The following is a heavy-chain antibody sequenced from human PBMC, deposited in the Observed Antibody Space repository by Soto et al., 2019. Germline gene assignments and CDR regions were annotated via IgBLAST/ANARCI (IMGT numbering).Heavy chain of an antibody. V-gene: IGHV1-69*01. CDR2: IIPIFGTA. J-gene: IGHJ6*02. CDR3: ARENRYFFYGMDV. CDR1: GGTFSSYA. Sequence: EPLVQSGAEVKKPGSSVKVSCKSSGGTFSSYAINWVRQAPGQGLEWMGGIIPIFGTANYAQNFQDRVTITADVSTNTAYMELSSLRSADTAMYYCARENRYFFYGMDVWGQGITVTVSS.